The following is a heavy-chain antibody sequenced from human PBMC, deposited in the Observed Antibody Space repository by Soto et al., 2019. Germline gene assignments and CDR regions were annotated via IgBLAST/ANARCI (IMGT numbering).Heavy chain of an antibody. D-gene: IGHD6-6*01. J-gene: IGHJ6*01. CDR1: GGTFSSYA. CDR3: ACSRSSYYCYGMDV. Sequence: QVQLVQSGAEVKKPGSSVKVSCKASGGTFSSYAISWVRQAPGQGLEWMGGIIPIFGTANYAQKFQGRVTITADESTSTVDMEMSSLRSEDTAVYYCACSRSSYYCYGMDVWGQGATVTVSS. CDR2: IIPIFGTA. V-gene: IGHV1-69*12.